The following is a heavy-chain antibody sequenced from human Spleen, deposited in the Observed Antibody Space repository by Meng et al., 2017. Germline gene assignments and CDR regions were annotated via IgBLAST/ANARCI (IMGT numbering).Heavy chain of an antibody. CDR2: IDPKSGDT. V-gene: IGHV1-2*06. J-gene: IGHJ4*02. CDR3: ARGNFEYGDYLVKDY. Sequence: ASVKVSCKPSGYNFPDYWLHWVRRAPGQGLEWMGRIDPKSGDTHYAQKFQGRVTMTRDTSTSTVYMELSSLRSEDTAVYYCARGNFEYGDYLVKDYWGQGTQVTVSS. CDR1: GYNFPDYW. D-gene: IGHD4-17*01.